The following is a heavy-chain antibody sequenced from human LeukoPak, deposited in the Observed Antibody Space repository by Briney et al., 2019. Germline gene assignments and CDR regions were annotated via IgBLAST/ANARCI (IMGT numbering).Heavy chain of an antibody. V-gene: IGHV3-23*01. J-gene: IGHJ4*02. D-gene: IGHD1-26*01. CDR3: AKDDARWEGYYFDY. CDR1: GYPFSSYS. CDR2: ISGSGAST. Sequence: GGSQRLSHAASGYPFSSYSISWVPQPPARGLEGVSAISGSGASTYYADSVKGRFTISRDNSKNTLYLQMNSLRAEDTAVYYCAKDDARWEGYYFDYWGQGTLVTVSS.